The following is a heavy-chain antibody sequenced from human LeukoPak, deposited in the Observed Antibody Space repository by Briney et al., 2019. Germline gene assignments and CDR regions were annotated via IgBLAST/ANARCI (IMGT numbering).Heavy chain of an antibody. V-gene: IGHV4-34*08. J-gene: IGHJ1*01. CDR1: GGTFSGYY. CDR3: AVGYCSSTSCYREYFQH. D-gene: IGHD2-2*02. Sequence: SETLSLTCAVYGGTFSGYYWSWIRQPPGKGLEWIGEINHSGTTNYNPSLKSRVTISIDTSKNQFSLKLSSVTAADTGVYYCAVGYCSSTSCYREYFQHWGQGTLVTVSS. CDR2: INHSGTT.